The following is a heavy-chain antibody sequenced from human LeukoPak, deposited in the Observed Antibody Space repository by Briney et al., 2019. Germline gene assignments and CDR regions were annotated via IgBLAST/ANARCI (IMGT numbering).Heavy chain of an antibody. V-gene: IGHV3-72*01. Sequence: PGGSLRLSCAASGFTFSDHYMDWVRQAPGKGLEWVGRVRIKANGYTTEYAASVKGRFTISRDDSKNSLYLQMSSLETEDTAVYYCARGGPNGDPDYWGQGTLVTVSS. J-gene: IGHJ4*02. CDR1: GFTFSDHY. CDR2: VRIKANGYTT. D-gene: IGHD4-17*01. CDR3: ARGGPNGDPDY.